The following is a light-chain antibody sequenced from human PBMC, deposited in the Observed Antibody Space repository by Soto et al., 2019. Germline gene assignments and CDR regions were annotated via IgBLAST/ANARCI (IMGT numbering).Light chain of an antibody. CDR2: GAS. V-gene: IGKV3-20*01. CDR1: QSVSSSY. J-gene: IGKJ5*01. CDR3: QQYGSSPQT. Sequence: EIVLTQSPGTLSLSPGERATISCRASQSVSSSYLAWYQQKPGQAPRLLIYGASSRATGIPDRFSGSGSGTDFTLTISRLEPEDFAAYYCQQYGSSPQTFGQGTRLEIK.